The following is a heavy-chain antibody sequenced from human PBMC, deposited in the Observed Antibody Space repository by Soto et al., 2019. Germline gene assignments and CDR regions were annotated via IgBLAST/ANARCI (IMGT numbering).Heavy chain of an antibody. CDR3: TKFPPGFSREQLAPADN. D-gene: IGHD6-6*01. CDR1: GFTVNNNY. Sequence: GGSLRLSCAVSGFTVNNNYVSWVRQAPGKGLEWVSVIYSGGNTDYAESVRGRFTVSRDTSKNTVYLQMNSLRAEDTAIYYCTKFPPGFSREQLAPADNWGQGTLITVSS. V-gene: IGHV3-66*01. CDR2: IYSGGNT. J-gene: IGHJ4*02.